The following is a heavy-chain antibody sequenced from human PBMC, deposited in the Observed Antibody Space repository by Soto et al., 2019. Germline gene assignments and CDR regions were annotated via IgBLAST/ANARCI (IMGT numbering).Heavy chain of an antibody. D-gene: IGHD1-26*01. Sequence: DVQLVDSGGDLVQPGGSLRLSCAASGFTFTNYAMNWVRQAPGKGLEWVSYISSSSIPIYYADSVKGRFTISRDNAKNSLYLQLNSLRDEDTAVYYCARDVGTTHYGMDVWGQGTTVIVSS. CDR2: ISSSSIPI. V-gene: IGHV3-48*02. J-gene: IGHJ6*02. CDR1: GFTFTNYA. CDR3: ARDVGTTHYGMDV.